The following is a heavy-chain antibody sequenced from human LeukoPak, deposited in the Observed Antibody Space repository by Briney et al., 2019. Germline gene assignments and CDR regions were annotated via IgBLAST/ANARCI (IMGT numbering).Heavy chain of an antibody. Sequence: GGSLRLSCAASGFTFSSYAMSWFRQAPGKGLEWVSAISGSGGSTYYADSVKGRFTVSRDNSKNTLYLQMNSLRAEDTAVYYCAKFLPTHIVVANYYFDYWGQGTLVTVSS. CDR2: ISGSGGST. V-gene: IGHV3-23*01. CDR1: GFTFSSYA. J-gene: IGHJ4*02. CDR3: AKFLPTHIVVANYYFDY. D-gene: IGHD2-21*01.